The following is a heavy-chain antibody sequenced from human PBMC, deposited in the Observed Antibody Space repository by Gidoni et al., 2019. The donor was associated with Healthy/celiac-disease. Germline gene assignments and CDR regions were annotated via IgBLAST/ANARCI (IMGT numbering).Heavy chain of an antibody. J-gene: IGHJ6*02. Sequence: LVKPSETLSLTCTVSGGSISSYYWSWIRQPPGKGLEWIGYIYYSGSTNYNPSLKSRVTISVDTSKNQFSLKLSSVTAADTAVYYCARDRPVDPDIVVVPAAMDGMDVWGQGTTVTVSS. D-gene: IGHD2-2*01. CDR3: ARDRPVDPDIVVVPAAMDGMDV. CDR1: GGSISSYY. CDR2: IYYSGST. V-gene: IGHV4-59*01.